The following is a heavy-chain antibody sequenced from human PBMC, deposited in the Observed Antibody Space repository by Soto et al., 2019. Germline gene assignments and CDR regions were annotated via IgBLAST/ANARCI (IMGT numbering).Heavy chain of an antibody. V-gene: IGHV3-23*01. J-gene: IGHJ3*01. Sequence: EVQLLESGGGLVQPGGSLRLSCAASGFPFSSFVMNWVRQAPGKGLEWVSTVSPGGDGSHYTDSGKGRFTISRDNSRRTLHLQMDSLRAEDAAVYFGGRRAITATTNGGAFDVWGQGTVVTVSS. CDR3: GRRAITATTNGGAFDV. CDR1: GFPFSSFV. CDR2: VSPGGDGS. D-gene: IGHD1-20*01.